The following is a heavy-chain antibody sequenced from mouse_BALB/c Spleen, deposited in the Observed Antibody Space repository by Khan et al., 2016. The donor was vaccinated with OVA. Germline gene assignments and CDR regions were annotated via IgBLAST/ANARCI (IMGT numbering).Heavy chain of an antibody. CDR3: ARGGYYRYDGYFDV. CDR1: GYTFTEYT. D-gene: IGHD2-14*01. J-gene: IGHJ1*01. V-gene: IGHV1-18*01. Sequence: EVKLEESGPELVKPGASVQISCKTSGYTFTEYTMHWVKQSHGKSLEWIGGIIPNNGGTSYNQKFKGKATLTVDKSSRTAYMELRSLTSEDSAVDCCARGGYYRYDGYFDVWGAGTTVTVSS. CDR2: IIPNNGGT.